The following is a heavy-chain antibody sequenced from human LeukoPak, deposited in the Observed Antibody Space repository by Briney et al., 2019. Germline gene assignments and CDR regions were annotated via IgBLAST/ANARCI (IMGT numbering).Heavy chain of an antibody. CDR2: ISSGGSAI. CDR3: ARASGYLEDY. J-gene: IGHJ4*02. V-gene: IGHV3-48*03. CDR1: GFTFSSYE. Sequence: GGSLRLSCAASGFTFSSYEMNWVRQAPGKGLEWVSYISSGGSAIYYADSVKGRFTISRDNAKNSLYLQMNSLRAEDTAVYYCARASGYLEDYWGQGTLVTVSS. D-gene: IGHD5-12*01.